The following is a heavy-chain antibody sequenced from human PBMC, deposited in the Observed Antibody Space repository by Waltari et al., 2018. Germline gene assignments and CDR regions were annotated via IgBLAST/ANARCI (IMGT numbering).Heavy chain of an antibody. J-gene: IGHJ6*02. D-gene: IGHD3-10*01. CDR2: INHSGST. V-gene: IGHV4-34*01. Sequence: QVQLQQWGAGLLKPSETLSLTCAVYGGSFSGYYWSWIRQPPGKGLEWIGEINHSGSTNYNPSLKSRVTISVDTSKNQFSLKLSSVTAADTAVYYCARGTVRGGTDYYYYGMDVWGQGTTVTVSS. CDR3: ARGTVRGGTDYYYYGMDV. CDR1: GGSFSGYY.